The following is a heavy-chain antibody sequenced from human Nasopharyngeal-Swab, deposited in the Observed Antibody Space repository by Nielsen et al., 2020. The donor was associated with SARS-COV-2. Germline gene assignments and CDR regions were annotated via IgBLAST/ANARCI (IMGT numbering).Heavy chain of an antibody. D-gene: IGHD3-16*01. J-gene: IGHJ6*02. V-gene: IGHV1-24*01. CDR2: FDPEDGET. CDR1: GYILTELS. Sequence: ASVKVSCKVSGYILTELSMHWVRQAPGKGLEWMGGFDPEDGETIYAQKFQGRVTITADKSTSTAYMELSSLRSEDTAVYYCARDLGWGELYDGYGMDVWGQGTTVTVSS. CDR3: ARDLGWGELYDGYGMDV.